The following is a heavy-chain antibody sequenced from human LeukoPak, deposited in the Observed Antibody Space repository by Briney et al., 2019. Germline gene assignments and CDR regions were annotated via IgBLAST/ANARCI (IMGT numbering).Heavy chain of an antibody. D-gene: IGHD6-25*01. CDR1: GFTFSDYY. J-gene: IGHJ6*02. V-gene: IGHV3-11*05. Sequence: GGSLRLSCAASGFTFSDYYMSWIRQAPGKGLEWVSYISSSSSYTNYADSVKGRFTISRDNAKDSLYLQMNSLRAEDTAVYYCARDLGDSSGSYGMDVWGQGTTVTVSS. CDR3: ARDLGDSSGSYGMDV. CDR2: ISSSSSYT.